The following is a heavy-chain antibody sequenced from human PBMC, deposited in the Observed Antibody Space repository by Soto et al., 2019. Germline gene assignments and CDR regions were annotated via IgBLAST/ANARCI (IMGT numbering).Heavy chain of an antibody. CDR2: INSDGSST. CDR1: GFTFSSYW. CDR3: ARLCSGGSCYYYYYYGMDV. V-gene: IGHV3-74*01. D-gene: IGHD2-15*01. Sequence: PGGSLRLSCAASGFTFSSYWMHWVRQAPGKGLVWVSRINSDGSSTSYADSVKGRFTISRDNAKNTLYLQMNSLRAEDTAVYYCARLCSGGSCYYYYYYGMDVWGQGTTVTVCS. J-gene: IGHJ6*02.